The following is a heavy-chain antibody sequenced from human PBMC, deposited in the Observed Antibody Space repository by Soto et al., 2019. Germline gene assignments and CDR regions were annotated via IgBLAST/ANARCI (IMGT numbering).Heavy chain of an antibody. CDR3: AQGYFFWSSTQPYNFDY. D-gene: IGHD1-26*01. CDR1: GFTFSNYA. J-gene: IGHJ4*02. Sequence: EVHLLDSGGGLVQPGGSLRLSCAASGFTFSNYAMTWVRQAPGKGLEWVSGISGSGGRTYYADSVKGLVTISRDNSKSTLPLQMNSLRAENTAAYYCAQGYFFWSSTQPYNFDYWGQGALVTVA. V-gene: IGHV3-23*01. CDR2: ISGSGGRT.